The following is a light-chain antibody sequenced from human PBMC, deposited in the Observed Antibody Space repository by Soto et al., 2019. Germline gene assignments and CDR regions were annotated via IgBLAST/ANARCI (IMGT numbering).Light chain of an antibody. J-gene: IGKJ4*01. CDR2: GAS. CDR1: QSVSSY. CDR3: HHYGSTLLP. Sequence: IVLTQSPATLSLSPGERSSLSCMASQSVSSYLAWYQQKPGQAPSLLIYGASKRTTGVPDRFSGSGSDTEFTLIISRLEPEDFAVYYCHHYGSTLLPFGGGTKVDIK. V-gene: IGKV3-20*01.